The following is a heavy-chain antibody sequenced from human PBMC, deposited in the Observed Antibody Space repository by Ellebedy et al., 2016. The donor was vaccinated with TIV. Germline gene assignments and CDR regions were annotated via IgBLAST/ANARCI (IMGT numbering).Heavy chain of an antibody. D-gene: IGHD2-2*01. Sequence: GESLKISCAASEFAFETGWMTWVRQAPGKGLEWVANINQDGSDKSYVDSVKGRFSISRDNAKNSLYLQMNSLRAEDTAVYYCARGGATSSRYWRNWGQGALVTVSS. CDR1: EFAFETGW. J-gene: IGHJ4*02. CDR2: INQDGSDK. V-gene: IGHV3-7*01. CDR3: ARGGATSSRYWRN.